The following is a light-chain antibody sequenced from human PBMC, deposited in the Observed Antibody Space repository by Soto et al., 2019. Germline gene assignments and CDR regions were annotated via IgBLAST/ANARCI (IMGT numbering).Light chain of an antibody. CDR2: EVS. CDR3: SSLTTSDTWV. J-gene: IGLJ3*02. CDR1: SSDVGSYNY. Sequence: QSALTQPASVSGSPGQSITISCTGGSSDVGSYNYVSGYRQHPGKAPQLMIYEVSNRPSGVSNRFSGSKSGNTASLTISGLQAEDEADYFCSSLTTSDTWVIGGGTKLTVL. V-gene: IGLV2-14*01.